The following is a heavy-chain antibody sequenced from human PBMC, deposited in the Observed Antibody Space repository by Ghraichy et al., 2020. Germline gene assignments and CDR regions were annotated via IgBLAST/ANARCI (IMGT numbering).Heavy chain of an antibody. CDR2: IHQSGST. Sequence: SETLSLTCAVSGGSISSGDYSWSWIRQPPGKGLEWIGSIHQSGSTYFNPSLESRVTISIDKSKNQLSLKLSSVTAADTAVYYCARIANWFDPWGQGTLVTVSS. J-gene: IGHJ5*02. V-gene: IGHV4-30-2*01. CDR3: ARIANWFDP. CDR1: GGSISSGDYS.